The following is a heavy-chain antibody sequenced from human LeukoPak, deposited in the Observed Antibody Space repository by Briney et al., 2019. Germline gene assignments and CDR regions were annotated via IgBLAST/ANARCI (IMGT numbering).Heavy chain of an antibody. CDR2: ISGSGGST. V-gene: IGHV3-23*01. CDR1: GFTFSSYA. J-gene: IGHJ4*02. CDR3: AKYYYDSSGYHPPFDY. D-gene: IGHD3-22*01. Sequence: GGSLRLSCAASGFTFSSYAMSWVRQAPGKGLEWVSAISGSGGSTYYADSVKGRFTISRDNSKNTLYLQMNSLRAEDTAVYYCAKYYYDSSGYHPPFDYWGQGTLVTVSS.